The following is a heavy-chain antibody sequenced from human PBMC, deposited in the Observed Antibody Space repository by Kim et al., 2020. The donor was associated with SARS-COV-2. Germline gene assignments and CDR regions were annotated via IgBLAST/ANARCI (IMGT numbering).Heavy chain of an antibody. CDR3: ARSPLQGQRRAFDI. Sequence: SPSFQGTVTISADKSISTAYLQWSSLKASDTAMYYCARSPLQGQRRAFDIWGQGTMVTVSS. V-gene: IGHV5-51*01. D-gene: IGHD6-25*01. J-gene: IGHJ3*02.